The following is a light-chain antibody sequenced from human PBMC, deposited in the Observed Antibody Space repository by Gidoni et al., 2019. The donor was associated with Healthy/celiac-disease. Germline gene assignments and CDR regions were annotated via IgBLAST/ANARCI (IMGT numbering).Light chain of an antibody. CDR1: QSVSSN. Sequence: EIVMTQSPATLSVSPGERATLPCRASQSVSSNLAWYQQKPGQAPRLLIYGASTRATGIPARFSGSGSGTEFTLTISSLQSEDFAVYYCQQYNNWRGTFXQXTKVEIK. J-gene: IGKJ1*01. CDR3: QQYNNWRGT. CDR2: GAS. V-gene: IGKV3-15*01.